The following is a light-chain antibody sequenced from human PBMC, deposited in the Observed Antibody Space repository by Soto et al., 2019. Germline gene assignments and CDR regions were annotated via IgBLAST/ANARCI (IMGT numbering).Light chain of an antibody. V-gene: IGLV2-8*01. J-gene: IGLJ1*01. CDR2: EVS. CDR1: SSDVGEYKY. Sequence: QSVLTQPPSASGSPGQSVTISCTGSSSDVGEYKYVSWYQQHPGKAPKLIIYEVSKRPSGIPGRFSGSKSGNTASLTISGLQAADEADYYCSLYTSENTYVFGTGTKVTVL. CDR3: SLYTSENTYV.